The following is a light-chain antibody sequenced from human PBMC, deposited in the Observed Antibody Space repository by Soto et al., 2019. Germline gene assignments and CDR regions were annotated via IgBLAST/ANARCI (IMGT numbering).Light chain of an antibody. CDR2: AVS. CDR1: QSLYNSF. V-gene: IGKV3-20*01. CDR3: QQYGSPPHT. Sequence: ENGLTQSPGSLSLYPGERATLSCRASQSLYNSFLAWYQQKPGQTPRLLINAVSNRATGVPDRFSGSGSGTDFTLTISRLEPEDFAVYYCQQYGSPPHTFGQGTKVDIK. J-gene: IGKJ2*01.